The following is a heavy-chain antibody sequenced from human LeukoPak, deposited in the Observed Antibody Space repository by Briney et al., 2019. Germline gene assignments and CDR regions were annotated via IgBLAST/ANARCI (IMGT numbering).Heavy chain of an antibody. V-gene: IGHV3-30*03. D-gene: IGHD6-13*01. CDR3: AREVAAAAYDY. CDR2: ISYDGTYK. J-gene: IGHJ4*02. Sequence: GGSLRLSCAASGFTFTTYGMHWVRQAPGKGLEWVAIISYDGTYKYYVDSVKGRFTISRDNSKNTLYLQMNSLRAEDTAVYYCAREVAAAAYDYWGQGTLVTVSS. CDR1: GFTFTTYG.